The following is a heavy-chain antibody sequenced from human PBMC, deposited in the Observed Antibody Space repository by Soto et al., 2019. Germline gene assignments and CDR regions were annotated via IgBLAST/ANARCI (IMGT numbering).Heavy chain of an antibody. J-gene: IGHJ4*02. Sequence: WSLRLSCAASGFTFSSYAMHWVRQAPGKGLEWVAVISYDGSNKYYADSVKGRFTISRDNSKNTLYLQMNSLRAEDTAVYYCASRGVEMATTTDYWGQGTLVTV. V-gene: IGHV3-30-3*01. CDR1: GFTFSSYA. CDR2: ISYDGSNK. CDR3: ASRGVEMATTTDY. D-gene: IGHD3-10*01.